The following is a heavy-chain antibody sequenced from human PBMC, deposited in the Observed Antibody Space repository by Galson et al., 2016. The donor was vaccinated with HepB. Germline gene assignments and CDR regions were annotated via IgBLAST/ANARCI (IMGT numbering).Heavy chain of an antibody. J-gene: IGHJ6*02. CDR1: GYSFNSYG. V-gene: IGHV7-4-1*02. CDR3: ARVWRGGVIDTFYYYYYGTDV. D-gene: IGHD3-16*02. Sequence: SVKVSCKASGYSFNSYGLNWVRQAPGQGLEWMGWINTNTGNPTYAQGFTGRFVFSLDSSVSTAYLQISSLKAEDTAAYYCARVWRGGVIDTFYYYYYGTDVWGQGTTVTVSS. CDR2: INTNTGNP.